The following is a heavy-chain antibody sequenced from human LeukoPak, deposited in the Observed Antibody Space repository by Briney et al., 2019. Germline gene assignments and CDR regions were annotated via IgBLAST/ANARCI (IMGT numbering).Heavy chain of an antibody. CDR2: MWYDGSRE. CDR3: ARDLSFGSLDF. J-gene: IGHJ4*02. CDR1: GFILSTHG. V-gene: IGHV3-33*01. D-gene: IGHD1-26*01. Sequence: GGSLRLPCAASGFILSTHGMHWVRQAPGKGLEWVAGMWYDGSREDYADSVKGRFTISRDMSKNTLNLQMNSLRVEDTAMFYCARDLSFGSLDFRGQGTLVTVSS.